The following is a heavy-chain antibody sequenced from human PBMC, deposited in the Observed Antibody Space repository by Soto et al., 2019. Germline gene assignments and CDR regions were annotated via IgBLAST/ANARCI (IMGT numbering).Heavy chain of an antibody. CDR1: GGSISSGGYY. J-gene: IGHJ4*02. V-gene: IGHV4-31*03. CDR2: IYYSGST. Sequence: QVQLQESGPGLVKPSQILSLTCTVSGGSISSGGYYWSWIRQHPGKGLEWIGYIYYSGSTYYNPSLKSRVTISVDTSKNQFSLKLSSVTAADTAVYYCAGYCSSTSCYTGTDYWGQGTLVTVSS. D-gene: IGHD2-2*02. CDR3: AGYCSSTSCYTGTDY.